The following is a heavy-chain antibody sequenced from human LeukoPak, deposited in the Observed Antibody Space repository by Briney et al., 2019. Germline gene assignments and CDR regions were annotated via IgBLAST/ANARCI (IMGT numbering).Heavy chain of an antibody. D-gene: IGHD3-9*01. CDR3: ARVGDLTGYYSFDY. CDR2: INHSGST. V-gene: IGHV4-34*01. J-gene: IGHJ4*02. CDR1: GGSFSGYY. Sequence: PSETLSLTCAVYGGSFSGYYWSWVRQPPGKGLEWIGEINHSGSTNYNPSLKSRVTISVDTSKNQFSLKLSSVTAADTAVYYCARVGDLTGYYSFDYWGQGTLVTVSS.